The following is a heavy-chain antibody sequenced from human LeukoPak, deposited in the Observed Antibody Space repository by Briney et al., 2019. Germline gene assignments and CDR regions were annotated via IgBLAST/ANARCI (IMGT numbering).Heavy chain of an antibody. J-gene: IGHJ4*02. CDR2: IWYDGTNK. CDR3: ARAHYNWNEPPFDH. D-gene: IGHD1-20*01. Sequence: GGSLRLSCAASGLFFSSYGMHWVRQAPGKGLEWVALIWYDGTNKYYTDSVKGRFTISRDNSNNTLYLEMSSLRAEDTAVYYCARAHYNWNEPPFDHWGQGVLVTVSS. CDR1: GLFFSSYG. V-gene: IGHV3-33*01.